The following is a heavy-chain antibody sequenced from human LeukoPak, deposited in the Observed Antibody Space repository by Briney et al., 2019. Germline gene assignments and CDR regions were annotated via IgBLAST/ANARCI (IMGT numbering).Heavy chain of an antibody. J-gene: IGHJ4*02. CDR3: ARREAEWSHPDY. CDR1: GGSFSGYY. Sequence: SETLSLTCAVYGGSFSGYYWSWIRQPPGKGLEWIGEINHSGSTNYNPSLKSRVTISVDTSKNQFSLKLSSVTAADTAVYYCARREAEWSHPDYWGQGTLVTVSS. D-gene: IGHD3-3*01. V-gene: IGHV4-34*01. CDR2: INHSGST.